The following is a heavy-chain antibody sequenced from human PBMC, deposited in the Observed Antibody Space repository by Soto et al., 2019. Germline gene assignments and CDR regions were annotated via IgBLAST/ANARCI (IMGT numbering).Heavy chain of an antibody. J-gene: IGHJ6*03. CDR2: INAGNGNT. Sequence: QVQLVQSGAEVKKPGASVKVSCKASGYTFTSYAMHWVRQAPGQRLEWMGWINAGNGNTKYSQKFQGRVTITRDTSASTAYMELSSLRSGDTAVYYCARGHDFWSGLYYMDVWGKGTTVTVSS. D-gene: IGHD3-3*01. V-gene: IGHV1-3*01. CDR3: ARGHDFWSGLYYMDV. CDR1: GYTFTSYA.